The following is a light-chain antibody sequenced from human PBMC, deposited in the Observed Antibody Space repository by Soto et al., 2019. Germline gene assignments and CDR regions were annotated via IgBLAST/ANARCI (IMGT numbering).Light chain of an antibody. CDR1: QSVSSSY. Sequence: EIVLTQSPGTLSLSPGERATLSCRASQSVSSSYLAWYQQKPGQAPRLLIYGASSRATGIPDRFSGSGSGTEYTLTISNLQAEDFAVYYCQQFNNWPHTFGQGTKVDIK. V-gene: IGKV3-20*01. J-gene: IGKJ2*01. CDR3: QQFNNWPHT. CDR2: GAS.